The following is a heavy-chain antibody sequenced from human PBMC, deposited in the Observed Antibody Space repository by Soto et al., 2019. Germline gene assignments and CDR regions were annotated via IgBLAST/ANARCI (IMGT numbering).Heavy chain of an antibody. J-gene: IGHJ6*02. CDR1: GYSFTNYW. CDR3: ARHPYSRALSYYYYYGMDV. D-gene: IGHD6-13*01. Sequence: PGESLKISCKTSGYSFTNYWIGWVRQLPGKGLEWMGRIDPSDSYTNYSPSFQGHVTISADKSISTAYLQWSSLKASDTAMYYCARHPYSRALSYYYYYGMDVWGQGTTVTVSS. V-gene: IGHV5-10-1*01. CDR2: IDPSDSYT.